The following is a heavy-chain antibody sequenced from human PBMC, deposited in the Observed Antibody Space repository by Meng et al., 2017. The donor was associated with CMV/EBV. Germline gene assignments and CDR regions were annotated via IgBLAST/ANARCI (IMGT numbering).Heavy chain of an antibody. J-gene: IGHJ4*02. CDR3: ARGRRLRPFDY. CDR2: INHSGST. V-gene: IGHV4-34*01. D-gene: IGHD5-12*01. Sequence: SLTCAVYGGSFSGYYWSWIRQPTGKGLEWIGEINHSGSTNYNPSLKSRVTISVDTSKNQFSLKLSSVTAADTAVYYCARGRRLRPFDYWGQGTLVTVSS. CDR1: GGSFSGYY.